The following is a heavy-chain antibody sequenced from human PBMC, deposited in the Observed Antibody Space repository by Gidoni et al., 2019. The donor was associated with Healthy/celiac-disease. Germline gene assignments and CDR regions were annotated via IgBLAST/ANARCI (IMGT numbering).Heavy chain of an antibody. CDR1: GFTFSSYG. Sequence: QVQLVESGGGVVQPGRSLRLSWAASGFTFSSYGMRWGRQAPGKGLGWVAVISYDGSNKYYADSVKGRFTISRDNSKNTLYLQMNSLRAEDTAVYYCAKSEWELLPFDYWGQGTLVTVSS. V-gene: IGHV3-30*18. CDR2: ISYDGSNK. CDR3: AKSEWELLPFDY. D-gene: IGHD1-26*01. J-gene: IGHJ4*02.